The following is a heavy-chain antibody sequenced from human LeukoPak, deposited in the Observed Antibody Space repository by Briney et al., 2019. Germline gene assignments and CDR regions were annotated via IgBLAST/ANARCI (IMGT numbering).Heavy chain of an antibody. Sequence: GGPLRLSCAASGFTFSSYGMHWVRQAPGKGLEWVAVISYDGSNKYYADSVKGRFTISRDNSKNTLYLQMNSLRAEDTAVYYCAKDRGLLWFGELYEYFQHWGQGTLVTVSS. CDR1: GFTFSSYG. J-gene: IGHJ1*01. V-gene: IGHV3-30*18. CDR3: AKDRGLLWFGELYEYFQH. CDR2: ISYDGSNK. D-gene: IGHD3-10*01.